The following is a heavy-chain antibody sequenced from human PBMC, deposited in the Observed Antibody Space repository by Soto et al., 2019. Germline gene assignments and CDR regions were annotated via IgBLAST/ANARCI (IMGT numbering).Heavy chain of an antibody. Sequence: QVQLEQSGAEVKKPGASVKVSCKASGYTFLRYYMHWVRQAPGQGLEWMGIINPSGRSTTYAQKFQGRVTLTRDTSTSTVYMELSSLRSEDTAVYYCARGRMVRGAPPDYSGQGTLVTVSS. CDR2: INPSGRST. D-gene: IGHD3-10*01. V-gene: IGHV1-46*01. CDR3: ARGRMVRGAPPDY. CDR1: GYTFLRYY. J-gene: IGHJ4*02.